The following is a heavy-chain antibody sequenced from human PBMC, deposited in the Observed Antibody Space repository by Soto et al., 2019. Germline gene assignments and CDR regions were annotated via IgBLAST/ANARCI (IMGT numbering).Heavy chain of an antibody. Sequence: QVQLVQSGAEVKKPGSSVKVSCKASGDTFSTYTITWMRQAPGQGLEWMGGIIPRSATSNYAQKFQGRVRITADASTSTADIKLXXLRSEDTAVYYCAREGLVLVPTTVNSDYYYYAMDVWGQGTAVTVSS. CDR3: AREGLVLVPTTVNSDYYYYAMDV. CDR1: GDTFSTYT. J-gene: IGHJ6*02. V-gene: IGHV1-69*12. D-gene: IGHD4-17*01. CDR2: IIPRSATS.